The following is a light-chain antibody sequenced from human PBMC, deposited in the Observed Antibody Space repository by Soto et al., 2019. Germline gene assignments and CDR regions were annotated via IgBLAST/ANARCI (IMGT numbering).Light chain of an antibody. V-gene: IGLV2-14*01. CDR3: ASYTTTFIWV. CDR1: SSDVGASRF. CDR2: EVI. J-gene: IGLJ3*02. Sequence: QSALTQPASVSGSPGQSITLSCSGTSSDVGASRFVSWFQQYPGKAPKLIIYEVIYRPSGISDRFSGSKSGNTASLTISGLQPEDEAHYYCASYTTTFIWVFGGGTKLTVL.